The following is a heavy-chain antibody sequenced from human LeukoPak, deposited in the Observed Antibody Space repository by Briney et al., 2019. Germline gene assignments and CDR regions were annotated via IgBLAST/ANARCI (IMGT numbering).Heavy chain of an antibody. CDR2: IYYRGST. CDR1: GGSISSYY. CDR3: ARGSPIELFLFDY. J-gene: IGHJ4*02. D-gene: IGHD3-10*01. V-gene: IGHV4-59*01. Sequence: SETLSLTCTVSGGSISSYYWSWIRQPPGKGLEWIGYIYYRGSTNYNPSLKSRVTISVDTSKNQFSLKLSSVTAADTAVYYCARGSPIELFLFDYWGQGTLVTVSS.